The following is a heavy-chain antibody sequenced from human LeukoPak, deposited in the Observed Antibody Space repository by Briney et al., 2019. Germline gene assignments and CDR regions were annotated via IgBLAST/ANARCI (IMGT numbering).Heavy chain of an antibody. J-gene: IGHJ4*02. CDR3: ARVRSYYGSVTGKSYYFDH. CDR2: IDSSERR. CDR1: GGSISSYY. Sequence: SETLSLTCTAAGGSISSYYWSWVRQPPGEGLEWFGYIDSSERRNYNPSLKTRVTIFVDTTKSQLSLHLSSMTAADPAVYYCARVRSYYGSVTGKSYYFDHWGQGTLVTVSS. D-gene: IGHD3-10*01. V-gene: IGHV4-59*01.